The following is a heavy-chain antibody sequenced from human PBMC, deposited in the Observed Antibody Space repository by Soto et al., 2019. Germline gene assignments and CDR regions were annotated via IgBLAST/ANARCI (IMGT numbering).Heavy chain of an antibody. Sequence: QVQLVESGGGVVQPGRSLRLSCAASGFTFSSYGMHWVRQAPGKGLEWVAVISYDGSNKYYADSVKGRFTISRDNSKNTLYLQMNSLRAAVMAVYYCAKDGGISGASYDGMDVWGQGTTVTVSS. D-gene: IGHD2-15*01. CDR2: ISYDGSNK. CDR1: GFTFSSYG. CDR3: AKDGGISGASYDGMDV. V-gene: IGHV3-30*18. J-gene: IGHJ6*01.